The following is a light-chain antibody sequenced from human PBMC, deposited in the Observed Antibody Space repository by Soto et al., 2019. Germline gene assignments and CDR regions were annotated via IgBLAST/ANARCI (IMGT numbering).Light chain of an antibody. CDR3: SSYTRNNNFVL. V-gene: IGLV2-8*01. Sequence: QSALTQPPSASGSPVQSVTISCTGTSSDVGGYNYVSWYQQHPGKAPKLIIYEVTKRPSGVPDRFSGSKSDNTASLTVSGLQAEYEADYYCSSYTRNNNFVLFGGGTKVTVL. J-gene: IGLJ2*01. CDR2: EVT. CDR1: SSDVGGYNY.